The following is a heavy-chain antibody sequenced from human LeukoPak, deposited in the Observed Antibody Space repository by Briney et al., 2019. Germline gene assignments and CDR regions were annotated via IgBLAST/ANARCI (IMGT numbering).Heavy chain of an antibody. CDR1: GFTFSSYN. V-gene: IGHV3-48*02. Sequence: GSLRLSCAASGFTFSSYNMNWVRQAPGKGLEWVSEISSSGSTIYFADSVKGRFTISRDNAKNSLYLQMNSLRDEDTAVYYCARLEYYYVSGNYYKLFDYWGQGTLVTVCS. D-gene: IGHD3-10*01. CDR3: ARLEYYYVSGNYYKLFDY. CDR2: ISSSGSTI. J-gene: IGHJ4*02.